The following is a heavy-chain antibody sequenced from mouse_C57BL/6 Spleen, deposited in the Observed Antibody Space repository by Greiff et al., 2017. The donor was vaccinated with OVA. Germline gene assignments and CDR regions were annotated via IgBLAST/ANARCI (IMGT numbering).Heavy chain of an antibody. D-gene: IGHD1-1*01. CDR3: ARKSEVVTDWYFYV. Sequence: QVQLQQSGAELAKPGASVKLSCKASGYTFTSYWMHWVKQRPGPGLEWIGYINPSSGSTKYNQKFKAKATLTADKSSSTAYRQLISLTYEDSSVYYCARKSEVVTDWYFYVWGTGTTVTVSS. V-gene: IGHV1-7*01. CDR1: GYTFTSYW. CDR2: INPSSGST. J-gene: IGHJ1*03.